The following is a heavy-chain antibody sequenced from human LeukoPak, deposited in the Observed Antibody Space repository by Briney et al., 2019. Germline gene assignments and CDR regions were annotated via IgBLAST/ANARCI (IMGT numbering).Heavy chain of an antibody. CDR2: IKQDGSEK. D-gene: IGHD3-10*01. Sequence: GGSLRLSCAASGFTFSSYWMSWVRQAPGKGLEWVANIKQDGSEKYYVDSVKGRFTISRDNAKNSLYLQMNSLRAEDTAVCYCARGPLIWGRLTFYFDYWGQGTLVTVSS. CDR3: ARGPLIWGRLTFYFDY. J-gene: IGHJ4*02. V-gene: IGHV3-7*01. CDR1: GFTFSSYW.